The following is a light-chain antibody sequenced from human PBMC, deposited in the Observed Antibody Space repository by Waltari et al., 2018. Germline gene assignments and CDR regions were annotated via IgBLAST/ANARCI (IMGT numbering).Light chain of an antibody. CDR3: QHYNGRPPYT. V-gene: IGKV3D-15*01. CDR1: ESINRG. CDR2: GAS. Sequence: VITQSPATLSVSPGERATISCRASESINRGLSWYQQKPGQPPRLLIYGASARATGIPARFSGNGSETEFTLTISSLQSEDFALYFCQHYNGRPPYTFGQGTSLEIK. J-gene: IGKJ2*01.